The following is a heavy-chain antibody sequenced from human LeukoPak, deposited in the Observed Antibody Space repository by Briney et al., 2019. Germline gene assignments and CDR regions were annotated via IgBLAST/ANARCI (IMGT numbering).Heavy chain of an antibody. Sequence: PSETLSLTCTVSGGSISSSSYYWGWIRQPPGKGLEWIGSIYYSGSTYYNPSLKSRVTISVDTSKNQFSLKLSSVTAADTAVYYCARPRDLASGWSGNWFDPWGQGTLVTVSS. D-gene: IGHD6-19*01. J-gene: IGHJ5*02. V-gene: IGHV4-39*01. CDR2: IYYSGST. CDR3: ARPRDLASGWSGNWFDP. CDR1: GGSISSSSYY.